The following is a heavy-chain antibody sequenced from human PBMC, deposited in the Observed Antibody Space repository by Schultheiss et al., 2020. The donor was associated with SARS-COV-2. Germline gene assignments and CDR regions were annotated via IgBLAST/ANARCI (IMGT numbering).Heavy chain of an antibody. CDR1: GFTFSSYA. J-gene: IGHJ5*02. V-gene: IGHV3-7*01. CDR2: IKQDGSEK. Sequence: GGSLRLSCAASGFTFSSYAMSWVRQAPGKGLEWVANIKQDGSEKYYVDSVKGRFTISRDNAKNSLYLQMNSLRAEDTAVYYCAKDQRQLVTNWFDPWGQGTLVTVSS. D-gene: IGHD6-6*01. CDR3: AKDQRQLVTNWFDP.